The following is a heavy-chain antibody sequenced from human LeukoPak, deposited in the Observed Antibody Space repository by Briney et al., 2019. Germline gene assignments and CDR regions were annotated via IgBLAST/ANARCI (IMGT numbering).Heavy chain of an antibody. V-gene: IGHV3-20*04. CDR1: GFTFDDYG. J-gene: IGHJ5*02. Sequence: GGSLRLSCAASGFTFDDYGMSWLHQAPGKGLEWVSGINWNGGSTGYADSVKGRFTISRDNAKNSLYLQMNSLRAEDTALYYCARDSYYYDSSGYYPSWGQGTLVTVSS. D-gene: IGHD3-22*01. CDR3: ARDSYYYDSSGYYPS. CDR2: INWNGGST.